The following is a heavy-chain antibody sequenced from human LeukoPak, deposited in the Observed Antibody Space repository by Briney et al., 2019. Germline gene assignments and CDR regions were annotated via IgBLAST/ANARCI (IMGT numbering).Heavy chain of an antibody. CDR1: GGTFSSYA. J-gene: IGHJ6*03. CDR3: ASLRCCTNIEVCYYNYYMDV. V-gene: IGHV1-69*05. CDR2: IIPIFGTA. Sequence: ASVKVSCKASGGTFSSYAISWVRQAPGQGLEWMGGIIPIFGTANYAQKLQGRVTITTDESTSTAYMELSSLRSEDTAVYFCASLRCCTNIEVCYYNYYMDVWGKGTTVTVSS. D-gene: IGHD2-8*01.